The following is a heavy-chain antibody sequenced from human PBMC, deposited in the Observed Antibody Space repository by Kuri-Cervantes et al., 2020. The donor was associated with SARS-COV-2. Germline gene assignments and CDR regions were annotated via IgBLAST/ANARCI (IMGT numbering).Heavy chain of an antibody. V-gene: IGHV1-18*04. J-gene: IGHJ6*02. CDR1: GYTFTSYG. D-gene: IGHD6-13*01. CDR3: ARRIAAAGHYYYYGMDV. CDR2: ISAYNGNT. Sequence: ASVKVSCKASGYTFTSYGISWVRQAPGQGLEWMGWISAYNGNTNYAQKLQGRVTMTTDTSTSTAYMELRSPRSDDTAVYYCARRIAAAGHYYYYGMDVWGQGTTVTVSS.